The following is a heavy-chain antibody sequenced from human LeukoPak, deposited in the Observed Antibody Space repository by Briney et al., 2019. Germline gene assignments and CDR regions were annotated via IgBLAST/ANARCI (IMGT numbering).Heavy chain of an antibody. V-gene: IGHV3-23*01. CDR3: GKDSLRITMVRGVIGNWYFDL. J-gene: IGHJ2*01. Sequence: GGSLRLSCAASGFTFSSYAMSWVRQAPGKGLEWVSAISGSGGSTYYADSVKGRFTISRDNSKNTLYLQMNSLRAEDTAVYYCGKDSLRITMVRGVIGNWYFDLWGRGTLVTVSS. D-gene: IGHD3-10*01. CDR1: GFTFSSYA. CDR2: ISGSGGST.